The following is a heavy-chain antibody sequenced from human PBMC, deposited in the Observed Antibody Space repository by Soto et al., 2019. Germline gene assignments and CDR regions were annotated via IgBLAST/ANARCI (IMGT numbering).Heavy chain of an antibody. CDR1: GGSIGSYY. CDR2: IHYSGST. D-gene: IGHD3-22*01. J-gene: IGHJ5*02. Sequence: PSETLSLTCTVSGGSIGSYYWSWIRQPPGKGLEWIGNIHYSGSTKNNPSLRSRVTISVDTSKNQFSLKLSSVTAADTAVYYCARDSGYYYDSSGSYWFDPWGQGTLVTVS. CDR3: ARDSGYYYDSSGSYWFDP. V-gene: IGHV4-59*01.